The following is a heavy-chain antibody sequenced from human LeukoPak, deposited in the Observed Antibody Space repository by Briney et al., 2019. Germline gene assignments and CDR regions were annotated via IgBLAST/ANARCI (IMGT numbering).Heavy chain of an antibody. CDR2: IYYSGST. V-gene: IGHV4-59*01. J-gene: IGHJ6*03. CDR3: ARNNYYYMDV. CDR1: GGSISSYY. Sequence: KPSETLSLTCPVSGGSISSYYWSWIRQPPGKGLEWIGYIYYSGSTNYNPSLKSRVTISVYTSKNQFSLKLSSVTAADTAVYYCARNNYYYMDVWGKGTTVTVSS.